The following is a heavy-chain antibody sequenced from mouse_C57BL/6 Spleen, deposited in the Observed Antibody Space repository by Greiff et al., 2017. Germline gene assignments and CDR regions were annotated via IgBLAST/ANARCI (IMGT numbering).Heavy chain of an antibody. D-gene: IGHD1-1*01. CDR1: GYTFTDYY. CDR2: IYPGSGNT. CDR3: AASYYYGYFDY. V-gene: IGHV1-84*01. Sequence: QVQLQQSGPELVKPGASVKISCKASGYTFTDYYINWVKQRPGQGLEWIGWIYPGSGNTKYNETFTGKATLTVDTTSSTAYMQLSSLTSEDYAVYFCAASYYYGYFDYWGQGTTLTVSA. J-gene: IGHJ2*01.